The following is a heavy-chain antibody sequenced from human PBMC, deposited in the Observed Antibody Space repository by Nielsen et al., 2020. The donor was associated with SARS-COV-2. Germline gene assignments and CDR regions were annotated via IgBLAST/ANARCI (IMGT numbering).Heavy chain of an antibody. D-gene: IGHD3-9*01. CDR2: ISGSGVGT. CDR1: GFTFSSYA. Sequence: GESLKISCAASGFTFSSYAVTWVRQGPGKGLEWVSTISGSGVGTYYADSVKGRFTISRDNAKNTLYLQMNSLRAEDTAVYYCARGGVYYDILTGYYVGARIDIWGQGTMVTVSS. J-gene: IGHJ3*02. CDR3: ARGGVYYDILTGYYVGARIDI. V-gene: IGHV3-23*01.